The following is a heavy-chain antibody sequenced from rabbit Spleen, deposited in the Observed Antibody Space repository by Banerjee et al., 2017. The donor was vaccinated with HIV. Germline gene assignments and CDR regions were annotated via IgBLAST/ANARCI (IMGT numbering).Heavy chain of an antibody. J-gene: IGHJ4*01. Sequence: QEQLEESGGGLVQPEGSLTLTCKASGFSFTYGYVMCWVRQAPGKGLEWIGCINSSSGTTVYATWAKGRFTIYRASWTAVTLQMTSLTVADTATYFCARDLPGVIGWNLNLWGPGTLVTVS. CDR2: INSSSGTT. CDR3: ARDLPGVIGWNLNL. D-gene: IGHD1-1*01. CDR1: GFSFTYGYV. V-gene: IGHV1S45*01.